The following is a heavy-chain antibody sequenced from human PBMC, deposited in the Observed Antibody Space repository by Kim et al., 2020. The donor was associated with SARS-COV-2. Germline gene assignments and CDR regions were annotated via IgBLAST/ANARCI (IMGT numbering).Heavy chain of an antibody. V-gene: IGHV7-4-1*01. CDR3: ARGPGVTTPY. CDR2: INTNTGNT. Sequence: ASVKVSCKTSGYSFTRYAVNWVRQAPGQGLEWMGWINTNTGNTTYAQDFTGRFVFSLDTSVSTAYLQIRRLKAEDTAVYYCARGPGVTTPYWGQGTLVTVSS. J-gene: IGHJ4*02. D-gene: IGHD4-17*01. CDR1: GYSFTRYA.